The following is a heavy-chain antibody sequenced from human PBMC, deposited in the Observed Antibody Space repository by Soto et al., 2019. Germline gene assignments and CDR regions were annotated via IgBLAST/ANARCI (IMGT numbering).Heavy chain of an antibody. CDR3: ARAPMVLSRSYFDS. V-gene: IGHV4-59*01. J-gene: IGHJ4*02. CDR1: GGSISNFY. CDR2: ISYSGNT. Sequence: KPSETLSLTCTVSGGSISNFYWSWMRQPPGKGLEWIGYISYSGNTNYNPSLKGRVSISVDTSKNQLSLNLTSVTAADTAVYYCARAPMVLSRSYFDSWGQGTPVTVSS. D-gene: IGHD2-8*01.